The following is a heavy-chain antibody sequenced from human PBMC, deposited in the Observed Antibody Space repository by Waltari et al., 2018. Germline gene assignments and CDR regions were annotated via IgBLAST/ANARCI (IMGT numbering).Heavy chain of an antibody. CDR2: INPQNGGR. J-gene: IGHJ6*03. V-gene: IGHV1-2*02. CDR1: EFICTAYY. Sequence: QAHLLQSGAEVKRPGASLGVSCEASEFICTAYYCTLVRQAPGQGLEWMGWINPQNGGRNYAQKFQGRVIMTRDMSVKTVYMDLRRLGSDDTAIYYCARDGSPAASPHYYYYYIDVWGKGTTVTISS. D-gene: IGHD2-2*01. CDR3: ARDGSPAASPHYYYYYIDV.